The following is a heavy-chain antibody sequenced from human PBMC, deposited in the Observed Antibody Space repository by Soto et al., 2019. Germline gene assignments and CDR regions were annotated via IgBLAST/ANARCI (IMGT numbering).Heavy chain of an antibody. CDR2: IYYSGST. J-gene: IGHJ4*02. Sequence: PSETLSLTCTVSGGSISNGGYYWSWIRQHPGKGLEWIGYIYYSGSTYYNPSLKSRVTISVDTSKNQFSLKLSSVTAADTAVYYCARVEGRYSGYDLASGFDYWGQGTLVTVSS. CDR3: ARVEGRYSGYDLASGFDY. D-gene: IGHD5-12*01. CDR1: GGSISNGGYY. V-gene: IGHV4-30-4*08.